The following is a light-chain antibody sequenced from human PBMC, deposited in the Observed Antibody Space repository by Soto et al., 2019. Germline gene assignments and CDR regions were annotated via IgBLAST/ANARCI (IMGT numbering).Light chain of an antibody. V-gene: IGLV7-46*01. J-gene: IGLJ3*02. CDR1: TGAVTGSHY. CDR2: NTN. CDR3: LLSYSGARVWV. Sequence: QAVVTQEPSLTVSPGGTVTLTCGSSTGAVTGSHYPYWLQQKPGQGPRTLIYNTNNKQSWTPARFSGSLLGGKAALTLSGAQPDDEAYYYCLLSYSGARVWVFGGGTKLTVL.